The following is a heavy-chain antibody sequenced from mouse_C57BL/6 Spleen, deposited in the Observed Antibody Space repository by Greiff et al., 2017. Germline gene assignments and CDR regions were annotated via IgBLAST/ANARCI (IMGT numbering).Heavy chain of an antibody. CDR1: GYAFRSYW. CDR3: ARSYDYDEFAY. D-gene: IGHD2-4*01. CDR2: IYPGDGDT. Sequence: QVQLQQSGAELVKPGASVKISCKASGYAFRSYWMNWVKQRPGKGLEWIGQIYPGDGDTNYNGKFKGKATLTSDKSSSTAYMQLSSLTSEDSAVYFCARSYDYDEFAYWGQGTLVTVSA. V-gene: IGHV1-80*01. J-gene: IGHJ3*01.